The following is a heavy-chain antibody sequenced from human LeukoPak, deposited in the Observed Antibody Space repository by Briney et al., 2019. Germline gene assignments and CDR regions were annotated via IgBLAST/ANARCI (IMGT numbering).Heavy chain of an antibody. CDR2: INPNSGGT. CDR1: GYTFTGYY. J-gene: IGHJ4*02. Sequence: ASVKVSCKASGYTFTGYYIHWVRQAPGQGLEWVGWINPNSGGTDYAQKFQGRLTMTRDTSISTAYMELSSLRSDDTAVYYCARVSANGAENFDQWGQGTLVTLSS. CDR3: ARVSANGAENFDQ. V-gene: IGHV1-2*02. D-gene: IGHD4/OR15-4a*01.